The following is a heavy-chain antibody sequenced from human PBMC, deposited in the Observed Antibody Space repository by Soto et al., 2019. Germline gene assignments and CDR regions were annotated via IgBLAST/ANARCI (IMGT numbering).Heavy chain of an antibody. CDR2: ISAYNGNT. CDR1: GYSFTTYG. V-gene: IGHV1-18*01. J-gene: IGHJ6*02. CDR3: AREGPAPYYYYGMDV. Sequence: QVQLVQSGGEVKKPGASVKVSCKTSGYSFTTYGISWVRQAPGQGLEWMGWISAYNGNTNYAQKLQGRVTMTTDTSTSTAYMELRSLRSDDTAVYYCAREGPAPYYYYGMDVWAQGSTVTVSS.